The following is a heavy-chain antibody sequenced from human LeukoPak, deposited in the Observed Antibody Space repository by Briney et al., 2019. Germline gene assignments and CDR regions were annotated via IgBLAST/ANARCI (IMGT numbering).Heavy chain of an antibody. J-gene: IGHJ3*02. Sequence: SETLSLTCAVSGGSISSYYWTWIRQPPGKGLEWIGYIFYSGRNNYNPSLKSRVTISVDTSKNQFSLKLSSVTAADTAVYYCAGRLWRRDGYNLSAFDIWGQGTMVTVSS. CDR1: GGSISSYY. D-gene: IGHD5-24*01. V-gene: IGHV4-59*01. CDR2: IFYSGRN. CDR3: AGRLWRRDGYNLSAFDI.